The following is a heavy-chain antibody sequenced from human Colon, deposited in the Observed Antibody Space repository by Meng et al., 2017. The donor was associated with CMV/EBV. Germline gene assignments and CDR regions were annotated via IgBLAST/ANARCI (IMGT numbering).Heavy chain of an antibody. D-gene: IGHD3-3*01. CDR2: IRNKIRGYTT. J-gene: IGHJ6*02. V-gene: IGHV3-72*01. CDR1: GFTFSNYG. CDR3: ARGLRFSDMDV. Sequence: GESLKISCVASGFTFSNYGMSWVRQAPGRGLEWIGRIRNKIRGYTTSYAASMRGRFTLSRDAPRNSVTLVMTSLKTEDTAIYYCARGLRFSDMDVWGQGTAVTVSS.